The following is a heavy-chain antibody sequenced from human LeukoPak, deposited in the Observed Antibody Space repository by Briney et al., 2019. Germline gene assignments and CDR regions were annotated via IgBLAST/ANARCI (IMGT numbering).Heavy chain of an antibody. J-gene: IGHJ1*01. Sequence: TGGSLRLSCAASGFTFSSYGMHWVRQAPGKALEWVAAISYDGSNKYYADSVKGRFTISRDNSKNTLYLQMNSLRAEDTAVYYCAKGPTESSSWYVYFQHWGQGTLVTVSA. V-gene: IGHV3-30*18. CDR2: ISYDGSNK. D-gene: IGHD6-13*01. CDR3: AKGPTESSSWYVYFQH. CDR1: GFTFSSYG.